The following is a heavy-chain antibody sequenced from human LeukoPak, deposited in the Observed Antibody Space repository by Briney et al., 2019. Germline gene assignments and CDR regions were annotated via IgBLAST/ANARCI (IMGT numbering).Heavy chain of an antibody. CDR2: IYPGDSDT. D-gene: IGHD2-15*01. Sequence: GESLKISCKGSGYSFTSYWIGWVRQMPGKGLEWMGIIYPGDSDTRYSPSFQGQVTISADKSISTAYLQWSSLKASDTAMYYCARGLYCSGGSCYFDYWGQGTLVTVSA. J-gene: IGHJ4*02. V-gene: IGHV5-51*01. CDR1: GYSFTSYW. CDR3: ARGLYCSGGSCYFDY.